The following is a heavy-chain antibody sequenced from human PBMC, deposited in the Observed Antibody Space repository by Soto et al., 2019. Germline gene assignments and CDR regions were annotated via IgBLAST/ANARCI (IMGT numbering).Heavy chain of an antibody. CDR1: GGTLSKYA. CDR2: TIPMFGTP. J-gene: IGHJ6*02. CDR3: ARPLRDRNYYYGMAV. Sequence: QVQLVQSGAEMQQPGASVRVSCKAPGGTLSKYASIGVRQAPGQGLEWLGGTIPMFGTPNYAQKFQGRVAISADESTATVYMELSSLRSEDTAVYFCARPLRDRNYYYGMAVWGQGTTVTVSS. V-gene: IGHV1-69*01. D-gene: IGHD3-22*01.